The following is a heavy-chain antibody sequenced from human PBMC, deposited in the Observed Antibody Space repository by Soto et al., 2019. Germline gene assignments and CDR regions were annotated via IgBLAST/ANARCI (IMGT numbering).Heavy chain of an antibody. J-gene: IGHJ4*02. CDR1: GYTFTSYY. D-gene: IGHD2-15*01. CDR3: ARVYCSGGNCYSIDF. CDR2: INPTGST. Sequence: QVQLVQFGAEVKKPGASVKVSCKASGYTFTSYYMHWVRQAPGQGLEWMGIINPTGSTTYAQKFQGRVTMNRDTSTSTVYMELRSLRSEDTAVYYCARVYCSGGNCYSIDFWGQGTLVTVSS. V-gene: IGHV1-46*03.